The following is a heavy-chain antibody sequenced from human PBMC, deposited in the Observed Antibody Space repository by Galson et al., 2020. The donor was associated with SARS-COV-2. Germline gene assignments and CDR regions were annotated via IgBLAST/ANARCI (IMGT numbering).Heavy chain of an antibody. CDR2: IYSGGST. Sequence: GESLKISCAASGFTVSSNYMSWVRQAPGKGLEWVSVIYSGGSTYYADSVKGRFTISRDNSKNTLYLQMNSLRAEDTAVYYCARGWSSGWSYYFDYWGQGTLVTVSS. J-gene: IGHJ4*02. V-gene: IGHV3-53*01. CDR1: GFTVSSNY. D-gene: IGHD6-19*01. CDR3: ARGWSSGWSYYFDY.